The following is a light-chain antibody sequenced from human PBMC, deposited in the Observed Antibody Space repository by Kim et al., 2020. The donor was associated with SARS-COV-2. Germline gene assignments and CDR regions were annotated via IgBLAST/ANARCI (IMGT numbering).Light chain of an antibody. CDR3: SSYTSSSTRV. V-gene: IGLV2-14*03. Sequence: GQSITISCTGTSSDVGGYNYVSWYQQHPGKAPKFMIYDVSNRPSGVSNRFSGSKSGNTASLTISGLQAEDEADYYCSSYTSSSTRVFGGGTQLTVL. CDR2: DVS. J-gene: IGLJ3*02. CDR1: SSDVGGYNY.